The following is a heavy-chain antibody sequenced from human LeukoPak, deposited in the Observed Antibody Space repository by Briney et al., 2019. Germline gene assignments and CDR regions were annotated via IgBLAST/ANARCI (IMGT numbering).Heavy chain of an antibody. J-gene: IGHJ6*03. CDR1: GFTFSNYA. D-gene: IGHD3-22*01. CDR3: ARASGYFYYYYYMDV. Sequence: GGSLRLSCAASGFTFSNYAMSWVRQAPGKGLEWVSAISGSGGSTYYADSVKGRFTISRDNSKNTLYLQMNSLRAEDTAVYYCARASGYFYYYYYMDVWGKGTTVTVSS. V-gene: IGHV3-23*01. CDR2: ISGSGGST.